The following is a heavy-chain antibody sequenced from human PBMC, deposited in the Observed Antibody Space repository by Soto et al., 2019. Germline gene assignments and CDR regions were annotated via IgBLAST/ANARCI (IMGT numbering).Heavy chain of an antibody. Sequence: QVQLVQSGAEVKKPGASVKVSCKASGYTFTSYGICWVRQAPGQGLELMGWISANNGNTNYAQKSQGRVTMTTHPSTSTAYMELRSLRSDDTAVYYCARVGRYSGSYGGYYFDYWGQGTLVTVSS. J-gene: IGHJ4*02. CDR2: ISANNGNT. D-gene: IGHD1-26*01. V-gene: IGHV1-18*01. CDR3: ARVGRYSGSYGGYYFDY. CDR1: GYTFTSYG.